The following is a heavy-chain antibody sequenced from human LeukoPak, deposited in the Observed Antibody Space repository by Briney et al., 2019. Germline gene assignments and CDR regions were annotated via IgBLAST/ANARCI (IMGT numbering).Heavy chain of an antibody. V-gene: IGHV4-34*01. CDR3: ARHARDRGWLRLRDAFDI. CDR1: GGSLNGYY. J-gene: IGHJ3*02. D-gene: IGHD5-12*01. Sequence: SETLSLTCAVYGGSLNGYYWSWIRQPPGKGLEWIGEGGNSGGTKFNPSLKSRVTISADTSKNQFSLKLSSVTAADTAVYYCARHARDRGWLRLRDAFDIWGQGTMVTVSS. CDR2: GGNSGGT.